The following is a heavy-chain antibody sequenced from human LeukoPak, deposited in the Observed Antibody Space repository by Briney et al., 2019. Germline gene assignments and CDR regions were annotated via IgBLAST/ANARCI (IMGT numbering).Heavy chain of an antibody. D-gene: IGHD2-21*01. V-gene: IGHV3-11*01. CDR3: ARVSSGVEAIYYFDY. Sequence: GGSLRLSCAASGFSLNDYYISWIRQAPGKGLEWISYISFSGSTIYYADSVRGRFAISRDNAKNSLYLQMNNLRADDTALYYCARVSSGVEAIYYFDYWGQGTMVTVSS. CDR2: ISFSGSTI. CDR1: GFSLNDYY. J-gene: IGHJ4*02.